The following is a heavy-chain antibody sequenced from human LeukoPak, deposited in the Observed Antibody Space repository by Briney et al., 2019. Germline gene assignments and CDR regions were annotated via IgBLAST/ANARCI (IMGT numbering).Heavy chain of an antibody. J-gene: IGHJ4*02. CDR3: ARGRGVPYYYDSSGYYPADY. D-gene: IGHD3-22*01. CDR2: IYYSGST. V-gene: IGHV4-30-4*01. Sequence: SETLSLTCTVSGASISSGDYYWSWIRQPPGKGLECIGHIYYSGSTYYNPSLKSRVTISVDTSKNQFSLKLSSVTAADTAVYYCARGRGVPYYYDSSGYYPADYWGQGTLVTVSS. CDR1: GASISSGDYY.